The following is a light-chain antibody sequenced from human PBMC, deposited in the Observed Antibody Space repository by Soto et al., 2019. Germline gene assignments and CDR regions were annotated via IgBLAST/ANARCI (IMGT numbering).Light chain of an antibody. CDR1: QSISSY. V-gene: IGKV1-39*01. CDR2: AAS. Sequence: DIQMTQSPSSLSASVGDSVTITCLASQSISSYLNWYQQKPGKAPKLLIYAASSLQSGVPSRFSGSGSGTDFTLTISSLQPEDFATYYCQQSYSTPLTFGGGTKVDIK. J-gene: IGKJ4*01. CDR3: QQSYSTPLT.